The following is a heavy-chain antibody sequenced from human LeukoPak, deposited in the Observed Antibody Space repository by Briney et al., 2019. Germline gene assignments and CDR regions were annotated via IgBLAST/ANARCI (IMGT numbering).Heavy chain of an antibody. Sequence: GGSLRLSCAASGFTFSNYWMRWVRQTPGKGLVWVSRISNDGTNTNYADSVKGPFTISRDNAENTLYLQMTSLRAEDTAVYYCARDPGHSNYINDYWGQGTLVTVSS. CDR3: ARDPGHSNYINDY. D-gene: IGHD4-11*01. CDR1: GFTFSNYW. J-gene: IGHJ4*02. CDR2: ISNDGTNT. V-gene: IGHV3-74*01.